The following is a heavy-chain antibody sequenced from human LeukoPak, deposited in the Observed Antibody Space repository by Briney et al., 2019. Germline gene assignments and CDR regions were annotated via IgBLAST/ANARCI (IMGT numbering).Heavy chain of an antibody. J-gene: IGHJ4*02. CDR3: ASFCGRGGECYSRFDY. V-gene: IGHV1-2*02. D-gene: IGHD2-21*01. CDR1: VYTFIGYY. CDR2: INPNSGGT. Sequence: ASVNGSRKASVYTFIGYYMHWVGQATGQGREWMGWINPNSGGTNYAQNFQGRVTMTRDPSIPTAYLELGRLRSDDAAVYYCASFCGRGGECYSRFDYLGQGTLVTVSS.